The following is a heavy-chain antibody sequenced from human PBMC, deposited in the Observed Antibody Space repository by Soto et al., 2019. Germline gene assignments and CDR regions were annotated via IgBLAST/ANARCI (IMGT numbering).Heavy chain of an antibody. CDR2: FDPEDGET. Sequence: ASVKVSCKVSGYTLTELSMHWVRQAPGKGLEWMGGFDPEDGETIYAQKFQGRVTMTEDTSTDTAYMELSSLRSEDTAVYYCATALSSGSLHYYYGMDVWGQGTTVTVSS. J-gene: IGHJ6*02. D-gene: IGHD3-10*01. V-gene: IGHV1-24*01. CDR3: ATALSSGSLHYYYGMDV. CDR1: GYTLTELS.